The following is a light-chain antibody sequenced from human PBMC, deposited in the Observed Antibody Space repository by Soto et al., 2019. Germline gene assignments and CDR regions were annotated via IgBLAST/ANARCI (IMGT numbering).Light chain of an antibody. CDR1: QRVSSY. CDR3: QQRSNWPPYA. J-gene: IGKJ2*01. Sequence: EIVLTQSPATLSLSPRERATLSCRASQRVSSYLAWYQQKPCQAPRLLIYDASNRATGIPARFSGSGSGTDFTLTISSLEPEDFAVYYCQQRSNWPPYAFGQGTKMEIK. V-gene: IGKV3-11*01. CDR2: DAS.